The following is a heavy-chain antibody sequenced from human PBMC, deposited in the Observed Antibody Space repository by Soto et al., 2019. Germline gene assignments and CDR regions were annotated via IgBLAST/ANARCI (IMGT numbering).Heavy chain of an antibody. Sequence: SETLSLTCAVCGGSISSGGYSWSWIRQPPGKSLEWIGYIYHSGSTYYNPSLKSRVTISVDRSKNQFSLKLSSVTAADTAVYYCASQKADSSSWYRGSHYGMDVWGQGTTVTVSS. J-gene: IGHJ6*02. CDR3: ASQKADSSSWYRGSHYGMDV. CDR1: GGSISSGGYS. CDR2: IYHSGST. D-gene: IGHD6-13*01. V-gene: IGHV4-30-2*01.